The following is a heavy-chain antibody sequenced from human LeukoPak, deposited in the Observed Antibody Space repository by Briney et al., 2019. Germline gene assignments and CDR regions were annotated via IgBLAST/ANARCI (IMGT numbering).Heavy chain of an antibody. CDR3: ARWKYSNFDY. D-gene: IGHD4-11*01. V-gene: IGHV4-39*07. CDR2: IYYSGST. J-gene: IGHJ4*02. CDR1: GGSISSSSYY. Sequence: SETLFLTCTVSGGSISSSSYYWGWIRQPPGKGLEWIGSIYYSGSTYSNPSLKSRVTISVDTSKNQFSLKLSSVTAADTAVYYCARWKYSNFDYWGQGTLVTVSS.